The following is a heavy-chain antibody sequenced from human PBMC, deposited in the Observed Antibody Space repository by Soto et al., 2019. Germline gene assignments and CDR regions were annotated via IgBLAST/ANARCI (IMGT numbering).Heavy chain of an antibody. Sequence: PSETLSLTCAVYCGSFSGYYWSWIRQPPGKGLEWIGEINHSGSTNYNPSLKSRVTMSVDTSKNQFSLKLSSVTAADTAVYYCAAGGGLPRYYWGQGTLVTVSS. J-gene: IGHJ4*02. CDR2: INHSGST. D-gene: IGHD5-12*01. CDR3: AAGGGLPRYY. V-gene: IGHV4-34*01. CDR1: CGSFSGYY.